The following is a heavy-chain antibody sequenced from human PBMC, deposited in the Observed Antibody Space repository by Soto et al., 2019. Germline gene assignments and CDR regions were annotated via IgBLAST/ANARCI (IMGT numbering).Heavy chain of an antibody. CDR3: AKDTGGWYVGRRGLFYFDC. V-gene: IGHV3-23*01. CDR1: GFTFSSYA. CDR2: ISGSGGST. J-gene: IGHJ4*02. Sequence: GGSLRLSCAASGFTFSSYAMSWVRQAPGKGLEWVSAISGSGGSTYYADSVKGRFTISRDNSKNTLYLQMNSLRAEDTAVYYRAKDTGGWYVGRRGLFYFDCWGKGPLVTGSS. D-gene: IGHD6-19*01.